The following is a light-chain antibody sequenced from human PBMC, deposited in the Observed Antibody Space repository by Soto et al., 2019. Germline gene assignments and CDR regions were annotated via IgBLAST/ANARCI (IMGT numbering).Light chain of an antibody. J-gene: IGKJ4*01. CDR2: GAS. V-gene: IGKV3-20*01. Sequence: EIVLTQSPGTLSLSPGERATLSCRASQSVSSSYLAWHQQKPGQAPRLLIYGASSRATGIPDRFSGSGSGTAFTLTISRLEPEDFAVYYCQQYGSSPTFGGGTKVEIK. CDR3: QQYGSSPT. CDR1: QSVSSSY.